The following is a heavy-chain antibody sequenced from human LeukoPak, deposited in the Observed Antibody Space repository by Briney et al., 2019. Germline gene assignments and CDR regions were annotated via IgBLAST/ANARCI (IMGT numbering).Heavy chain of an antibody. J-gene: IGHJ4*02. V-gene: IGHV3-30*18. Sequence: GRSLRLSCAASGFTFSSYGIHWVRQAPGKGLEWVAVISYDGSNKYYADSVKGRFTISRDNSKNTLYLQMNSLRTEDTAVYYCAKSVDSWGQGTLVTVSS. CDR2: ISYDGSNK. CDR1: GFTFSSYG. CDR3: AKSVDS.